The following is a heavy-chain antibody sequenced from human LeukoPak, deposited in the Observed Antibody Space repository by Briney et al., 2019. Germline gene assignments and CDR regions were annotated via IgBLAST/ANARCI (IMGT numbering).Heavy chain of an antibody. J-gene: IGHJ4*02. Sequence: SQTLSLTCTVSGGSISSGGYYWSWIRQPPGKGLEWIGYIYHSGSTYYNPSLKSRVTISVDRSKNQFSLKLSSVTAADTAVYYCARDLGLVGATTHYFDYWGQGTLVTVSS. D-gene: IGHD1-26*01. CDR2: IYHSGST. CDR1: GGSISSGGYY. V-gene: IGHV4-30-2*01. CDR3: ARDLGLVGATTHYFDY.